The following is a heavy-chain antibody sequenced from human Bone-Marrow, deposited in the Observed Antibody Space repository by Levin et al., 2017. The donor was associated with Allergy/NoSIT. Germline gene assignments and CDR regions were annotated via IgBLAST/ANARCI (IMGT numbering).Heavy chain of an antibody. J-gene: IGHJ5*02. Sequence: LRLSCTVSGGSMSRDAYSWNWIRQPPGKGLEWIGFMYVSGGTRFNPSLRSRATISMDRSNNQISLHLTSVTAADTAVYYCTRKKSPYDPFDPWGQGTLVTVSS. D-gene: IGHD5-12*01. CDR1: GGSMSRDAYS. CDR2: MYVSGGT. CDR3: TRKKSPYDPFDP. V-gene: IGHV4-30-2*01.